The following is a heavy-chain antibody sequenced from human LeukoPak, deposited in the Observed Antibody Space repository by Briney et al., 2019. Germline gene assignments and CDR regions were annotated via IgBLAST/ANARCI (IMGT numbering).Heavy chain of an antibody. Sequence: GGSLRLSCAASGFTFSSYAMSWVRQAPGKGLEWVSSISSSSSYIYYADSVKGRFTISRDNAKNSLYLQMNSLRAEDTAVYYCARDMAPERAWGPFDYWGQGTLVTVSS. CDR1: GFTFSSYA. V-gene: IGHV3-21*01. J-gene: IGHJ4*02. CDR3: ARDMAPERAWGPFDY. CDR2: ISSSSSYI. D-gene: IGHD1-14*01.